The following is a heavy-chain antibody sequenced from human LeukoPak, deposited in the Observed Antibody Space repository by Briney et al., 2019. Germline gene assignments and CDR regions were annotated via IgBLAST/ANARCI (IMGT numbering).Heavy chain of an antibody. Sequence: PSETLSLICTVSGGSFSNYYWSWIRQPPGKGLEWIGYIYYSGSTNYNPSLKSRVTISVDTSKNQLSLNLSSVTAADTAVYYCARHPTALVSYGFDPWGQGTLVTVSS. V-gene: IGHV4-59*08. CDR3: ARHPTALVSYGFDP. CDR1: GGSFSNYY. J-gene: IGHJ5*02. D-gene: IGHD5-18*01. CDR2: IYYSGST.